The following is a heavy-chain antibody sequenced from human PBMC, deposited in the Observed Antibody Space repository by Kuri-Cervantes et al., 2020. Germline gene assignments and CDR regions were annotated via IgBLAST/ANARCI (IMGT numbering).Heavy chain of an antibody. D-gene: IGHD6-19*01. Sequence: KVSCKASGGTFSSYAISWVRQAPGQGLEWTGGIIYPGDSDNRYSPSFQGQVTISADKSISTAYLQWSSLKASDTAMYYCARRLAGPNYFDYWGQGTLVTVSS. CDR3: ARRLAGPNYFDY. CDR1: GGTFSSYA. CDR2: IYPGDSDN. V-gene: IGHV5-51*01. J-gene: IGHJ4*02.